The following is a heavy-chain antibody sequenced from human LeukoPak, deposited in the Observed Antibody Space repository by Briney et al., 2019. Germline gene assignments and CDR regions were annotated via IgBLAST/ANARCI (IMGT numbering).Heavy chain of an antibody. CDR3: ARGQTYYDYVWGSYPYYFDY. D-gene: IGHD3-16*01. CDR1: GYTFTGYY. CDR2: INPNSGGT. V-gene: IGHV1-2*02. Sequence: ASVKVSCKASGYTFTGYYMHWVRQPPGQGLEWMGWINPNSGGTNYAQKFQGRVTMTRDMSTSTVYMELSSLRSEDTAVYYCARGQTYYDYVWGSYPYYFDYWGQGTLVTVSS. J-gene: IGHJ4*02.